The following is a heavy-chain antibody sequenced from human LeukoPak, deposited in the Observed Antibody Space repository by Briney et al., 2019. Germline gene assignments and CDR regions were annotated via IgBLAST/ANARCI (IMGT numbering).Heavy chain of an antibody. Sequence: LSGGSLRLSCAASGFTFSSYWMSWVRQAPGKGLEWVANIKKDGSEKYYVDSVKGRFTISRDNAKTSLYLQMNSLRAEDTAVYYCARDVFIAASSLDYWGQGTLVTVSS. CDR1: GFTFSSYW. D-gene: IGHD6-13*01. J-gene: IGHJ4*02. CDR3: ARDVFIAASSLDY. CDR2: IKKDGSEK. V-gene: IGHV3-7*01.